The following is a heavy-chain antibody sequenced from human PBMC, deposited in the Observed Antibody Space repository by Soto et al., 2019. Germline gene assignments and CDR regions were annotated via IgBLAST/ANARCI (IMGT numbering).Heavy chain of an antibody. CDR2: IKSKTDGGTT. D-gene: IGHD3-3*01. Sequence: GGCLRLPGAASAFTFRNARLSWVRQAPGKGLEWVGRIKSKTDGGTTDYAAPVKGRFTISRDDSKNTLYLQMNSLKTEDTAVYYCTTDLASYCDFWSGPQAGGQGTLVAXSS. J-gene: IGHJ4*02. CDR1: AFTFRNAR. V-gene: IGHV3-15*01. CDR3: TTDLASYCDFWSGPQA.